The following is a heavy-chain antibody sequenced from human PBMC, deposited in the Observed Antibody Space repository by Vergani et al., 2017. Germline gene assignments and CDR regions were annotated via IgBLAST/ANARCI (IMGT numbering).Heavy chain of an antibody. CDR2: ISSSSSYI. CDR3: AKAVRTGYVTPEDYYYYGMDV. D-gene: IGHD1-14*01. V-gene: IGHV3-21*04. J-gene: IGHJ6*02. CDR1: GFTFSSYS. Sequence: VQLVESGGGLVKPGGSLRLSCAASGFTFSSYSMNWVRQAPGKGLEWVSSISSSSSYIYYADSVKGRFTISRDNAKNTLYLQMNSLRAEDTAVYYCAKAVRTGYVTPEDYYYYGMDVWGQGTTVTVSS.